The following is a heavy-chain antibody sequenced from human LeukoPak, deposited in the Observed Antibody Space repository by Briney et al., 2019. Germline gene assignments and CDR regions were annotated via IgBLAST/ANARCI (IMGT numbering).Heavy chain of an antibody. Sequence: SETLSLTCAVSGYSITSGYHWGWIRQASGKGLEWIGSMYHGGDTYDNPSLKSRVTLSVDTSKNQFSLNLRSVTAADTAVYYCTRVYSSGWPFDYWGQGTLVTVAS. J-gene: IGHJ4*02. CDR3: TRVYSSGWPFDY. CDR1: GYSITSGYH. CDR2: MYHGGDT. V-gene: IGHV4-38-2*01. D-gene: IGHD6-19*01.